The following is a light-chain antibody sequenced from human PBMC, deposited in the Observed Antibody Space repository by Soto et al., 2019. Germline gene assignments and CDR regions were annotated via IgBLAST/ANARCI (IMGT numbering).Light chain of an antibody. Sequence: DIQLTQSPSFLSASVGDRVTITCRASQGISSYLAWYQQKPGKAPKLLIYAASTLQSGVPSRFSGSGSGTDFPPTFSSLQPEHSATYFCQQDDSYAFISGGETKVEIK. CDR1: QGISSY. CDR2: AAS. J-gene: IGKJ4*01. CDR3: QQDDSYAFI. V-gene: IGKV1-9*01.